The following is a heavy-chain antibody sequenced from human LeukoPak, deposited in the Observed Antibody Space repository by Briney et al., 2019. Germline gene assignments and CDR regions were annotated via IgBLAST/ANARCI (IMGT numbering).Heavy chain of an antibody. J-gene: IGHJ3*02. V-gene: IGHV3-23*01. CDR3: ARGLDSVAWGPFDI. Sequence: GGSLRLSCAASGFTFSTYTMSWVRQAPGKGLEWVSAINTGGGTSSADSVKGRFTISRDNSESTLYLQMSSLRAEDTAVYYCARGLDSVAWGPFDIWGQGTVVTVSS. D-gene: IGHD2-2*03. CDR1: GFTFSTYT. CDR2: INTGGGT.